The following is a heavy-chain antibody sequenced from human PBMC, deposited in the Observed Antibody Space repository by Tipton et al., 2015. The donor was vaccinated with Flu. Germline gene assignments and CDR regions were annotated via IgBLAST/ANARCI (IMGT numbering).Heavy chain of an antibody. D-gene: IGHD1-26*01. J-gene: IGHJ3*01. CDR3: ARFTSEFASGDDAFDV. Sequence: SLRLSCEGSGFSFRTYGMHWVRQTPGKGLEWVAVIWYEGNTKFYADSVKGRFTISRDNSKNTLYLQLNGLRPEDTALYFCARFTSEFASGDDAFDVWGQGTMVTVAS. V-gene: IGHV3-33*08. CDR1: GFSFRTYG. CDR2: IWYEGNTK.